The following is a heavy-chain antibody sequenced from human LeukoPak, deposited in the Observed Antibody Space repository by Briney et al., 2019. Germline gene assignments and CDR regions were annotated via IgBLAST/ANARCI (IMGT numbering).Heavy chain of an antibody. V-gene: IGHV1-46*01. D-gene: IGHD3-10*01. Sequence: ASVKVSCKASGYTFTSYYMHWVRQAPGQGLEWMGTFNPSENSTSYARKFQGRVTLTSDTSTSTVYMELSSLRSEDTAVYYCARVEEAKIWFGELLPQLPDYWGQGTLVTVSS. CDR1: GYTFTSYY. CDR3: ARVEEAKIWFGELLPQLPDY. J-gene: IGHJ4*02. CDR2: FNPSENST.